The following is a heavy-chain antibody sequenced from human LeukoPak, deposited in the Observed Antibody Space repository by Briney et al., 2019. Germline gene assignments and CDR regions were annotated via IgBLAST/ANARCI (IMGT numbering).Heavy chain of an antibody. CDR3: VKGPRNPASWNDYYFDY. J-gene: IGHJ4*02. CDR2: ISGSGDST. CDR1: GFTFTICA. D-gene: IGHD1-14*01. Sequence: PGGSLRLSCATSGFTFTICAMSWVRQAPGKGLEWVSAISGSGDSTYYTHSVKGRFTISRDNSKNTLYLQMNSLRAEDTAIYYCVKGPRNPASWNDYYFDYWGQGTLVTVSA. V-gene: IGHV3-23*01.